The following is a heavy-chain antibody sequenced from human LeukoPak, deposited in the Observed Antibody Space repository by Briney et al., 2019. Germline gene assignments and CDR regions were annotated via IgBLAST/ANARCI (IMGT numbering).Heavy chain of an antibody. Sequence: GGSLRLSCAASGFTFSSYWMHWVRQAPGKGLVWVSRINSDGSSTSCADSVKGRFTISRDNAKNTLYLQMNSLRAEDTAVYYCARENDYGGNVLGYWGQGTLVTVSS. CDR3: ARENDYGGNVLGY. CDR2: INSDGSST. D-gene: IGHD4-23*01. CDR1: GFTFSSYW. J-gene: IGHJ4*02. V-gene: IGHV3-74*01.